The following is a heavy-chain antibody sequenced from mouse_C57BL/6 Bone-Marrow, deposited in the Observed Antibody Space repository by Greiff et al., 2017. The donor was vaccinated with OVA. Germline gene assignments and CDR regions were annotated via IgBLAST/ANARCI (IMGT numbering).Heavy chain of an antibody. CDR1: GFTFSDYG. CDR2: ISNLAYSI. J-gene: IGHJ2*01. Sequence: EVHLVESGGGLVQPGGSLKLSCAASGFTFSDYGMAWVRQAPRKGPEWVAFISNLAYSIYYADTVTGRFTISRENAKNTLYLEMSSLRSEDTAMYYCARHFGYYGSSPDYWGQGTTLTVSS. CDR3: ARHFGYYGSSPDY. V-gene: IGHV5-15*01. D-gene: IGHD1-1*01.